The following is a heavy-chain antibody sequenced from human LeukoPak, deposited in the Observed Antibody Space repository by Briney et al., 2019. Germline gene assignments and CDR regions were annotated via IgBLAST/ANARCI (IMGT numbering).Heavy chain of an antibody. Sequence: SETLSLTCTVSGGSISSYYWSWIRQPPGKGLEWIGYIYYSGSTNYNPSLKSRVTISVGTSKNQFSLKLSSVTAADTAVYYCAREYCSGGSCYSVAFDIWGQGTMVTVSS. CDR1: GGSISSYY. D-gene: IGHD2-15*01. J-gene: IGHJ3*02. CDR2: IYYSGST. CDR3: AREYCSGGSCYSVAFDI. V-gene: IGHV4-59*01.